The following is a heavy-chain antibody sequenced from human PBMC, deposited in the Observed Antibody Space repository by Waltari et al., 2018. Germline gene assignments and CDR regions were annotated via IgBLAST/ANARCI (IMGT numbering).Heavy chain of an antibody. CDR2: IYSGGSST. CDR1: GFTFRSYA. J-gene: IGHJ6*03. D-gene: IGHD2-2*01. CDR3: AKDHQGYCSSTSCLANYYYYMDV. Sequence: EVQLLESGGGLVQPGGSLRLSCAASGFTFRSYAMSWVRQAPGKGLEGVSVIYSGGSSTYYADSVKGRFTISRDNSKNTLYLQMNSLRAEDTAVYYCAKDHQGYCSSTSCLANYYYYMDVWGKGTTVTVSS. V-gene: IGHV3-23*03.